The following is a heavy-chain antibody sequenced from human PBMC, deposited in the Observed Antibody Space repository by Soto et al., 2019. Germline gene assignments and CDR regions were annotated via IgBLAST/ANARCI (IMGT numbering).Heavy chain of an antibody. CDR1: GGTFSSYT. V-gene: IGHV1-69*02. CDR2: IIPILGIA. Sequence: GASVKVSCKASGGTFSSYTISWVRQAPGQGLEWMGRIIPILGIANYAQKFQGRVTITADKSTSTAYMELSSLRSEDTAVYYCAKRGYSGSGGYYYYMDVWGKGTTVTVSS. CDR3: AKRGYSGSGGYYYYMDV. D-gene: IGHD5-12*01. J-gene: IGHJ6*03.